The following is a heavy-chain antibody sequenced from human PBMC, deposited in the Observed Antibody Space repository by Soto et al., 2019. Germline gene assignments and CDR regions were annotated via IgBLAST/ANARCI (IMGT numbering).Heavy chain of an antibody. D-gene: IGHD2-2*02. CDR3: ARGQGAAIGDYYYHGMDV. Sequence: GGSLRLSCAASGFIFSGSAIHWVRQASGKGLEWVGRIRSRANNFATSSAASVKGRFTFSRDDSKNTAYLQMNTLKPEDTAVYYCARGQGAAIGDYYYHGMDVWGQGTTVTVS. CDR1: GFIFSGSA. J-gene: IGHJ6*02. CDR2: IRSRANNFAT. V-gene: IGHV3-73*01.